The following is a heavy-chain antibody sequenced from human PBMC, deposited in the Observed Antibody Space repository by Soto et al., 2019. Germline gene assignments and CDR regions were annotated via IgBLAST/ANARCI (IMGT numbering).Heavy chain of an antibody. CDR1: GFTFSSYG. Sequence: GGSLRLSCAASGFTFSSYGMHWVRQAPGKGLEWVAVIWYDGSNKYYADSVKGRFTISRDNSKNTLYLQMNSLRAEDTAVYYCAREEAQQWLVQYYYYGMDVWGQGTTVTVSS. D-gene: IGHD6-19*01. CDR3: AREEAQQWLVQYYYYGMDV. J-gene: IGHJ6*02. CDR2: IWYDGSNK. V-gene: IGHV3-33*01.